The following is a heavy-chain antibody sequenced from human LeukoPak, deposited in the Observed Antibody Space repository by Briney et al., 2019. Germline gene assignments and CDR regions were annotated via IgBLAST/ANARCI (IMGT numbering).Heavy chain of an antibody. CDR2: IYSGGTT. J-gene: IGHJ4*02. D-gene: IGHD2-15*01. CDR3: ARTDCSGSSCYKIYYFDY. CDR1: GFTVSNNY. V-gene: IGHV3-53*01. Sequence: GGPLRLSCAASGFTVSNNYMSWVRQAPGKGLEWVSVIYSGGTTYYADSVKGRFTISRDNSKNTLYLQMNSLRAEDTAVYYCARTDCSGSSCYKIYYFDYWGQGTLVTVSS.